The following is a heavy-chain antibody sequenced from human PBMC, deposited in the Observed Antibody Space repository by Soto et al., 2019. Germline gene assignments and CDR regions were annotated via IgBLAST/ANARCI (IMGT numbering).Heavy chain of an antibody. Sequence: QVQLQESGPGLVKPSETLSLTCTVSGGSISSYYWSCIRQPAGKGLEWIGRIYTSGSTNYNPSLKSRVTMSVDTSKNQFSLKLSSVTAADTAVYYCARGGDIVVVVAATPRAFDIWGQGTMVTVSS. D-gene: IGHD2-15*01. CDR2: IYTSGST. CDR3: ARGGDIVVVVAATPRAFDI. J-gene: IGHJ3*02. CDR1: GGSISSYY. V-gene: IGHV4-4*07.